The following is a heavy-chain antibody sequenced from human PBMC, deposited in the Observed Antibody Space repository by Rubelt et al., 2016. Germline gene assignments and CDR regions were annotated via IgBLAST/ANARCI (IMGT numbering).Heavy chain of an antibody. J-gene: IGHJ5*02. CDR2: IRTYNGNT. Sequence: QVQLVQSGAEVKKPGASVKVSCKASGYTFTTYGISWVRQAPGQGLEWMGWIRTYNGNTHYAQKLQGRVTRTTDTSTSTAYMERRSLRSDDTAMYFCARGYCSSANCLFNWFDPWGQGTLVTVSS. CDR1: GYTFTTYG. CDR3: ARGYCSSANCLFNWFDP. V-gene: IGHV1-18*01. D-gene: IGHD2-2*01.